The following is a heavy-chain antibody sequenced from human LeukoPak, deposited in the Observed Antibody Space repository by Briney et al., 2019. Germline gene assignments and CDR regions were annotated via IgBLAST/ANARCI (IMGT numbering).Heavy chain of an antibody. CDR3: AKGQIRWEHLRQDAFDI. V-gene: IGHV3-30*18. CDR2: ISYDGSNK. CDR1: ELTFSNNA. D-gene: IGHD4-23*01. J-gene: IGHJ3*02. Sequence: GRSLRLACAASELTFSNNAMNWVRQAPVKGLEWVADISYDGSNKYHADSVKGRFTISRDNSKNTLYLQMNSLRAEDTAVYYCAKGQIRWEHLRQDAFDIWGQGTTVTVPS.